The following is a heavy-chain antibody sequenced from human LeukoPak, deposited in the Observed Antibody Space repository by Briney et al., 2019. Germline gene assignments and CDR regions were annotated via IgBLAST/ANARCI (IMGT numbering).Heavy chain of an antibody. CDR1: GFTFDDYG. J-gene: IGHJ6*03. CDR3: ARCPYCSSTSCARVYYYYYMDV. Sequence: GESLRLSCAASGFTFDDYGMSWVRQAPGKGLEWVSGINWNGGSTVYADSVKGRFTIYRDNAKNSLYLQMNSLRSEDTALYYCARCPYCSSTSCARVYYYYYMDVWGKGTTVTVSS. V-gene: IGHV3-20*04. CDR2: INWNGGST. D-gene: IGHD2-2*01.